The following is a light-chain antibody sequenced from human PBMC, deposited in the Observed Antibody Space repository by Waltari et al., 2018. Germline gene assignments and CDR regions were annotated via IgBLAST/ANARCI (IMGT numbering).Light chain of an antibody. J-gene: IGKJ4*01. V-gene: IGKV1-NL1*01. CDR3: QQYYSIALD. CDR2: GAS. Sequence: DIQMTQSPPSLTASVGDRVTITCRASQGIGNALAWYQQKPGRAPKVLLHGASRLKSGVPSRFSVSGSETDFTLTISSLQPEDFATYYCQQYYSIALDFGGGTKVEIK. CDR1: QGIGNA.